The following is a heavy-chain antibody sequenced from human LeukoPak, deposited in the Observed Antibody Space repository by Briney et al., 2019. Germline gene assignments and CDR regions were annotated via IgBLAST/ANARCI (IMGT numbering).Heavy chain of an antibody. V-gene: IGHV1-69*05. Sequence: SVKVPCKASGGTFSSYAISWVRQAPGQGLEWMGGIIPIFGTANYAQKFQGRVTITTDESTSTAYMELSSLRSEDTAVYYCARTMGVPAAIFLGYSNWFDPWGQGTLVTVSS. CDR3: ARTMGVPAAIFLGYSNWFDP. D-gene: IGHD2-2*01. CDR2: IIPIFGTA. CDR1: GGTFSSYA. J-gene: IGHJ5*02.